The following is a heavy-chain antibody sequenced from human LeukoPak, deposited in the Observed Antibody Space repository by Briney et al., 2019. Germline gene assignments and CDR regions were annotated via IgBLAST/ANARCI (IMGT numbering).Heavy chain of an antibody. CDR3: ARGWLAETTVVTPYNY. V-gene: IGHV1-69*13. CDR1: GGTFSSYA. Sequence: SVKVSCKASGGTFSSYAISWVRQAPGQGLEWMGGIIPIFGTPNYAQKFQGRVTITADESTSTAYMELSSLRSEDTAVYYCARGWLAETTVVTPYNYWGQGTLVTVSS. CDR2: IIPIFGTP. J-gene: IGHJ4*02. D-gene: IGHD4-23*01.